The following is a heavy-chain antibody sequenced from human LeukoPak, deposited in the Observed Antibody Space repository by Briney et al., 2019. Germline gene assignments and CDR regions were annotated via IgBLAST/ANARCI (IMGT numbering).Heavy chain of an antibody. D-gene: IGHD3-9*01. CDR1: GYTFSNYA. CDR3: AKWGDYDVLTGYYVSDY. J-gene: IGHJ4*02. V-gene: IGHV3-23*01. Sequence: GASLRLSCAASGYTFSNYAMSWVRQAPGKGLEWVSAITGGGSGIYYADSMKSRFTISRDNSKNTLYLQINSLRAEDTAVYYCAKWGDYDVLTGYYVSDYWGQGTLVTVSS. CDR2: ITGGGSGI.